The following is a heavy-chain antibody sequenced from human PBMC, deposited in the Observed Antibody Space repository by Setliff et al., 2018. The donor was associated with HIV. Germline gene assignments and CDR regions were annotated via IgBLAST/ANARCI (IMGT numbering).Heavy chain of an antibody. CDR1: GGSISSGTYY. CDR3: ARDVRYDTSGSLTGYGLDV. Sequence: PSETLSLTCTVSGGSISSGTYYWSWVRQPAGKGLEWIGDTYYGGSTDYNKYNPSLKGRVTISVDIYRKQLSLNLGSVTAADTAVYYCARDVRYDTSGSLTGYGLDVWGQGTTVTVSS. V-gene: IGHV4-61*10. D-gene: IGHD3-22*01. CDR2: TYYGGSTDYN. J-gene: IGHJ6*02.